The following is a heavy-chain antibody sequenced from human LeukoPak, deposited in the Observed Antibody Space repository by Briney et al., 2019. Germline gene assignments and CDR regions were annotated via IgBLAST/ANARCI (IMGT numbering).Heavy chain of an antibody. CDR1: GFTFSSYS. CDR2: ISSSSSYI. J-gene: IGHJ3*02. Sequence: GGSLRLSCAASGFTFSSYSMNWVRQAPGKGLEWVSSISSSSSYIYYADSVKGRFTISRDNAKNSLYLQMNSLRAEDTAVYYCAREGDIVVVPAASAFDIWGQGTMVTVSS. V-gene: IGHV3-21*01. CDR3: AREGDIVVVPAASAFDI. D-gene: IGHD2-2*01.